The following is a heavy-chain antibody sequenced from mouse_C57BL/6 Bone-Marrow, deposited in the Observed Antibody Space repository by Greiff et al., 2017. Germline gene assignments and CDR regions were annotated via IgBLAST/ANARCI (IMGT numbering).Heavy chain of an antibody. V-gene: IGHV2-2*01. CDR3: AIDRDYSSSAWFAY. CDR2: IWSGGST. Sequence: QVQLQQSGPGLVQPSQSLSITCTVSGFSLTSYGVHWVRQSPGKGLEWLGVIWSGGSTDDNAAFISRLSISKDNSKSQVFFQKDSLQADATAIYYCAIDRDYSSSAWFAYWGQGTLVTVSA. CDR1: GFSLTSYG. J-gene: IGHJ3*01. D-gene: IGHD2-12*01.